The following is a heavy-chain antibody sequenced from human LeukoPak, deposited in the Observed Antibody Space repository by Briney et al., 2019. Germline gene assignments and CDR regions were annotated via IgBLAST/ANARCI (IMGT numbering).Heavy chain of an antibody. CDR1: GYTFTSYD. D-gene: IGHD1-26*01. CDR2: MNPNSGHT. CDR3: ARSIVGVRKRNDY. J-gene: IGHJ4*02. V-gene: IGHV1-8*01. Sequence: ASVKVSCKASGYTFTSYDIIWVRQASGQGLEWMGWMNPNSGHTGYAQKFQGRVTMTRTTSISTAYMELTSLTSEDSAVYYCARSIVGVRKRNDYWGQGALVTVSS.